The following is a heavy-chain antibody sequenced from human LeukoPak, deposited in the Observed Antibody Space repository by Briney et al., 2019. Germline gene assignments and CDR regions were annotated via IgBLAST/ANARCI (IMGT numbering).Heavy chain of an antibody. D-gene: IGHD5-18*01. CDR2: IIPIFGTA. CDR3: ARGRGYSYGWGNYYYYMDV. V-gene: IGHV1-69*06. CDR1: GGTFSSYA. J-gene: IGHJ6*03. Sequence: SVKVSCKASGGTFSSYAISWVRQAPGQGLEWMGGIIPIFGTANYAQKFQGRVTITADKSTSTAYMELSSLRSEDTAVYYCARGRGYSYGWGNYYYYMDVWGKGTTVTVSS.